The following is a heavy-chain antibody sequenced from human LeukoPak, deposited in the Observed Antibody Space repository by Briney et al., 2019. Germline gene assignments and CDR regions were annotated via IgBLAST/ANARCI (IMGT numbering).Heavy chain of an antibody. CDR1: GGSISSSSCY. D-gene: IGHD3-22*01. V-gene: IGHV4-39*07. J-gene: IGHJ6*03. CDR3: ARSNYYDSSGYYRVGHYYYYYMDV. CDR2: IYYSGST. Sequence: SETLSLTCTVSGGSISSSSCYWGWIRQPPGKGLEWIGSIYYSGSTYYNPSLKSRVTISVDTSKNQFSLKLSSVTAADTAVYYCARSNYYDSSGYYRVGHYYYYYMDVWGKGTTVTVSS.